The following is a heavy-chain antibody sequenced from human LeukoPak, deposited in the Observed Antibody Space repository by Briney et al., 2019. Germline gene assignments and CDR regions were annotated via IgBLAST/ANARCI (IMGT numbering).Heavy chain of an antibody. CDR2: IYHSGST. J-gene: IGHJ5*02. D-gene: IGHD3-10*01. CDR1: GGSISSSNW. Sequence: ASETLSLTCAVSGGSISSSNWWSWVRQPPGKGLEWIGEIYHSGSTNYNPSLKSRVTISVDKSKNQFSLKLSSVTAADTAVYYCAIAGAWFGEFIPKRWFDPWGQGTLVTVSS. CDR3: AIAGAWFGEFIPKRWFDP. V-gene: IGHV4-4*02.